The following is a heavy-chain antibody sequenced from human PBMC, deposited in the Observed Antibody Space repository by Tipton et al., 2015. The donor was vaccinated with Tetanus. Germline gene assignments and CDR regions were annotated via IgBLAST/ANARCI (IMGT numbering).Heavy chain of an antibody. D-gene: IGHD1-1*01. V-gene: IGHV4-34*01. CDR1: GASFRDYF. Sequence: TLSLTCAVYGASFRDYFSSWIRQAPGKGLEWIGEINHSGSTNHTPSIKRRVTLSVDTSKNHFSLKLNSATAAGTAMYYSVTVNFPNYYHYGMDVWGQGTTVTVSS. J-gene: IGHJ6*02. CDR3: VTVNFPNYYHYGMDV. CDR2: INHSGST.